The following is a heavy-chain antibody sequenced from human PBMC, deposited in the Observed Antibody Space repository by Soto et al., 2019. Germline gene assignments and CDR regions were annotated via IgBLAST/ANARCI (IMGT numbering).Heavy chain of an antibody. CDR2: IYWNDDK. D-gene: IGHD3-16*01. Sequence: QITLKESGPPLVKPTQTLTLTCTFSGFSLSTSGVGVGWIRQPPGKALEWLAVIYWNDDKRYSPSLESRLTLTKDTSKNQVVLTMTNIDPVDTATYYCAHAVGGGNSAYFQSWGQGTLVTVSS. CDR3: AHAVGGGNSAYFQS. CDR1: GFSLSTSGVG. V-gene: IGHV2-5*01. J-gene: IGHJ1*01.